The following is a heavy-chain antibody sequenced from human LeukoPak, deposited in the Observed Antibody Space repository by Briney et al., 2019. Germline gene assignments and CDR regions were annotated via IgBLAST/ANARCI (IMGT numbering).Heavy chain of an antibody. CDR2: ISIGGSTI. V-gene: IGHV3-11*01. J-gene: IGHJ4*02. CDR1: GFKFSDYY. CDR3: AREGPIAVAGTFDF. Sequence: GGSLRLSCAASGFKFSDYYMSWIRQAPGKGLEWLAYISIGGSTIYYADSVKGRFTISRDNAKNSLFLQMNRLRVDVTAVYFCAREGPIAVAGTFDFWGQGTLVTVSS. D-gene: IGHD6-19*01.